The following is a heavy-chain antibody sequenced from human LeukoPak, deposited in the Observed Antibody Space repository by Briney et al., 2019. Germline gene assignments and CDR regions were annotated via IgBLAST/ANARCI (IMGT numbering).Heavy chain of an antibody. CDR2: IYYSGST. Sequence: SETLSLTCTVSGGSISSYYWSWIRQPPGKGLEGIGYIYYSGSTNYNPSLKSRVTISVDTSKNQFSLKLSSVTAADTAVYYCARTRITMIADAFDIWGQGTMVTVSS. CDR1: GGSISSYY. D-gene: IGHD3-22*01. CDR3: ARTRITMIADAFDI. V-gene: IGHV4-59*01. J-gene: IGHJ3*02.